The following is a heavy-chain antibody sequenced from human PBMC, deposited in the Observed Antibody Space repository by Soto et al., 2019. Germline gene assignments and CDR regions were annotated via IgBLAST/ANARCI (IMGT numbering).Heavy chain of an antibody. Sequence: PGESLKISCKGSGYSFTSYWIGWVRQMPGKGLEWMGIIYPGDSDTRYSPSFQGQVTISADKSISTAYLQWSSLKASDTAMYYCARLGVGYGSGSYYNDPFDYWGQGTLVTVSS. CDR2: IYPGDSDT. CDR3: ARLGVGYGSGSYYNDPFDY. J-gene: IGHJ4*02. CDR1: GYSFTSYW. D-gene: IGHD3-10*01. V-gene: IGHV5-51*01.